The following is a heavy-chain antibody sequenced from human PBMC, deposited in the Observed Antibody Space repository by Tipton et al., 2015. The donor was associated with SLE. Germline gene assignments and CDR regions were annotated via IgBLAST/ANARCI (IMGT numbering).Heavy chain of an antibody. CDR3: ATHSSRTGDY. D-gene: IGHD6-13*01. J-gene: IGHJ4*02. CDR2: IYYSGST. V-gene: IGHV4-59*01. CDR1: GGSISSYY. Sequence: TLSLTCTVSGGSISSYYRSWIRQPPGKGLEWIGYIYYSGSTNYNPSLKSRVTISVDTSKNQFSLKLSSVTAADTAVYYCATHSSRTGDYWGQGTLVTVSS.